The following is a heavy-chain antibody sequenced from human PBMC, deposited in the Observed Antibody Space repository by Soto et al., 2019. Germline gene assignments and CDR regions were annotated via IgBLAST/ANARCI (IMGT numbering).Heavy chain of an antibody. CDR2: ISYDGSNK. CDR1: GFTFSSYG. J-gene: IGHJ4*02. CDR3: AKDRLQQLVGPYFDY. D-gene: IGHD6-13*01. V-gene: IGHV3-30*18. Sequence: GGSLRLSCAASGFTFSSYGMHWVRQAPGKGLEWVAVISYDGSNKYYADSVKGRFTISRDNSKNTLYLQMNSLRAEDTAVYYCAKDRLQQLVGPYFDYWGQGTLVTVSS.